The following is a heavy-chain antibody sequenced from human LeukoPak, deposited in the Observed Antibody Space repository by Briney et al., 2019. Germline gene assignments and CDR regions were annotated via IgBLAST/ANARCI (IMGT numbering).Heavy chain of an antibody. D-gene: IGHD6-13*01. CDR3: ANGGGGSSWYNWFDP. Sequence: GGSLRLSCAASGFTFSSYGMHWVRQAPGKGLEWVAFIRYDGSNKYYADSVKGRFTISRDNSKNTLYLQMNSLRAEDTAVYYCANGGGGSSWYNWFDPWGQGTLVTVSS. CDR2: IRYDGSNK. V-gene: IGHV3-30*02. J-gene: IGHJ5*02. CDR1: GFTFSSYG.